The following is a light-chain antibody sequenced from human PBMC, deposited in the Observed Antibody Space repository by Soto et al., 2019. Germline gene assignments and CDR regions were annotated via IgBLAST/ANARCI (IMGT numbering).Light chain of an antibody. J-gene: IGKJ4*01. CDR3: HQHHTAPLT. CDR2: WAS. Sequence: DIVMTQSPDSLAVSLGERATFNCKSSQSVLSSANNLNYIGWYQQRPGQPPKLLIYWASIREAGVPDRFSGSGSGTDFTLTISSLQAEDVAVEYCHQHHTAPLTFGGENKVEIK. V-gene: IGKV4-1*01. CDR1: QSVLSSANNLNY.